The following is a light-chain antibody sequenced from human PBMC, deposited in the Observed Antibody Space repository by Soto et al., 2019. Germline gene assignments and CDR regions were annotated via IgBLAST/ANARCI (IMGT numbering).Light chain of an antibody. CDR2: DAS. V-gene: IGKV1-5*01. J-gene: IGKJ1*01. CDR3: QQYNSYRT. CDR1: QSISSW. Sequence: DIQMTQSPSTLSASVGDRVTITCRARQSISSWLAWYQQKPGKAPKLLIYDASILESGVPSRFSGSGSGTEFPLTISSLQPDEFATYYCQQYNSYRTFGQRTKVEIK.